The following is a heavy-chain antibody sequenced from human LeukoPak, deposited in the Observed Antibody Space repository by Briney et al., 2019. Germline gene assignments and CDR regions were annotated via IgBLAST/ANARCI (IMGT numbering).Heavy chain of an antibody. CDR3: ERIGITRTFDY. J-gene: IGHJ4*02. D-gene: IGHD1-20*01. CDR1: GFTFSSYS. CDR2: ISSSSSYI. V-gene: IGHV3-21*01. Sequence: GGSLRFSCAASGFTFSSYSMNWVRQAPGKGLEWVSSISSSSSYIYYEDSVKGRFTISRHSAKNSLYLQMNSLRAEDTAVYYCERIGITRTFDYWGQRTLVTVSS.